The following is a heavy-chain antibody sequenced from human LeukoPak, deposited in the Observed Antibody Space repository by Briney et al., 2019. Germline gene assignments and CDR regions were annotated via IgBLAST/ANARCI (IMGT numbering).Heavy chain of an antibody. V-gene: IGHV3-48*03. CDR1: GFTFSSYE. Sequence: GGSLRLSCAASGFTFSSYEMNWVRQAPGKGLEWVSYISSSGSTIYYADSVKGRFTIPRDNAKNSLYLQMNSLRAEDTAVYYCARGSIVVVVAATLGDYWGQGTLVTVSS. D-gene: IGHD2-15*01. CDR3: ARGSIVVVVAATLGDY. CDR2: ISSSGSTI. J-gene: IGHJ4*02.